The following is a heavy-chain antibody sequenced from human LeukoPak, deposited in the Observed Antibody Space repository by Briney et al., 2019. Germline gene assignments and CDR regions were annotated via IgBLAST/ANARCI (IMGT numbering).Heavy chain of an antibody. V-gene: IGHV4-59*07. Sequence: SDTLSLTCTVSGGSISSYYWSWIRQPPGKGLEWIGYIYYSGSTNYNPSLKSRVTISVDTSKSQFSLKLSSVTAADTAVYYCASSMGSSSRFDYWGPGTLFTVSS. CDR1: GGSISSYY. CDR2: IYYSGST. CDR3: ASSMGSSSRFDY. D-gene: IGHD6-6*01. J-gene: IGHJ4*02.